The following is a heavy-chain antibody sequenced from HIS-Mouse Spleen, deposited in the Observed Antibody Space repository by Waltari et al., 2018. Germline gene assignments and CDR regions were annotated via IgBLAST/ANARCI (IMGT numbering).Heavy chain of an antibody. V-gene: IGHV3-74*01. CDR2: INSEGRGT. CDR1: GFTFSSYW. CDR3: ARAIGGYSGPGIG. J-gene: IGHJ4*02. Sequence: EVQLVESGGGLVQPGGSLRLSCAASGFTFSSYWMHWVRQAPGKGLVWVSRINSEGRGTSYADSVKGRLPISRDNAKNTLYLQMNSLRAEDMAVYYCARAIGGYSGPGIGWGQGTLVTVSS. D-gene: IGHD5-12*01.